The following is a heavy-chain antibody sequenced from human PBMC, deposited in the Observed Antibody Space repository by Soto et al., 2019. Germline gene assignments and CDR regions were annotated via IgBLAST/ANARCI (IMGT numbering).Heavy chain of an antibody. D-gene: IGHD4-17*01. CDR2: ITDNGGRT. CDR1: GFTFSRDG. V-gene: IGHV3-23*01. J-gene: IGHJ4*02. Sequence: GGSLRLSCEASGFTFSRDGMSWVRQAPGKGLEWVSLITDNGGRTYYADSVKGRFTISRDNTKNTLFLQMNSLRAEDTAVYYCAKERATTTAFDYWGQGALVTVSS. CDR3: AKERATTTAFDY.